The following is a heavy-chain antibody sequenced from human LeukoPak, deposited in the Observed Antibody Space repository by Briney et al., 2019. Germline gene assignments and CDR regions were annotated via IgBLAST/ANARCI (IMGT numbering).Heavy chain of an antibody. V-gene: IGHV3-21*01. CDR2: ISSSSSYI. CDR3: ASIAPYDYGDYEAFDI. J-gene: IGHJ3*02. D-gene: IGHD4-17*01. Sequence: GGSLRLSCAASGFTFSSYSMNWVRQAPGKGLEWVSSISSSSSYIYYADSVKGRFTISRDNAKNSLYLQMNSLRAEDTAVYYCASIAPYDYGDYEAFDIWGQGTMVTVSS. CDR1: GFTFSSYS.